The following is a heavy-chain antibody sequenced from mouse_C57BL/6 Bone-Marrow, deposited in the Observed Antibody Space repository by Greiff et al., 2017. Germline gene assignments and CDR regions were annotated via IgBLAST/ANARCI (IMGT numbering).Heavy chain of an antibody. CDR2: IDPSDSYT. D-gene: IGHD1-1*01. V-gene: IGHV1-50*01. J-gene: IGHJ3*01. Sequence: QVQLQQSGAELVKPGASVKLSCKASGYTFNSYWMQWVKQRPGQGLEWIGEIDPSDSYTNYNQKFKGKATLTVDTSSSTSYMQLRSLTSEDSAVYYCSRSGYYGSSYSWFAYWGQGTLVTVSA. CDR1: GYTFNSYW. CDR3: SRSGYYGSSYSWFAY.